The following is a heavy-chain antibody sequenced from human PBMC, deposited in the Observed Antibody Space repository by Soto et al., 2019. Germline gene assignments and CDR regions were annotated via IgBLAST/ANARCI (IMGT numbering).Heavy chain of an antibody. CDR2: IWYDGSNK. J-gene: IGHJ4*02. Sequence: GGSLRLSCAASGFTFSSYGMHWARQGPGKGLEWVAVIWYDGSNKVYADSVKGRFTISKDNSKNTLYLQMNSLRAEDTAVYYCARVRTGTKAYYFDYWGQGTLVTVSS. CDR1: GFTFSSYG. CDR3: ARVRTGTKAYYFDY. D-gene: IGHD1-7*01. V-gene: IGHV3-33*01.